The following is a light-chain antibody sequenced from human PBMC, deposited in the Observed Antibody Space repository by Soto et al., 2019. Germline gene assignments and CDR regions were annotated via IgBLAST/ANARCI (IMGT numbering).Light chain of an antibody. J-gene: IGKJ4*01. Sequence: DIQMTQSPSSVSASVGDRVTITCRASQDINSWLTWYQQKPGKAPKVLIYIASRLQPGVPSRFSVRGSGTDFSLTIINLHPEDFASYFYQQSKRFPPSVGGGTKVEIK. CDR1: QDINSW. CDR2: IAS. CDR3: QQSKRFPPS. V-gene: IGKV1-12*01.